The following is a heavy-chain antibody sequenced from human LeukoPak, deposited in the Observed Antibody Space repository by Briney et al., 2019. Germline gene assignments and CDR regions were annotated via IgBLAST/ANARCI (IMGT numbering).Heavy chain of an antibody. V-gene: IGHV3-21*01. CDR1: GFTFSSYS. D-gene: IGHD1-26*01. Sequence: GGSLRLSCAASGFTFSSYSMNWVRQAPGKGLEWVSSISSSSSYIYYADSVKGRFTISRDNAKNSLYLQMNSLRAEDTAVYYCARALDLIVGDPGAFDIWGQGTMVTVSS. J-gene: IGHJ3*02. CDR3: ARALDLIVGDPGAFDI. CDR2: ISSSSSYI.